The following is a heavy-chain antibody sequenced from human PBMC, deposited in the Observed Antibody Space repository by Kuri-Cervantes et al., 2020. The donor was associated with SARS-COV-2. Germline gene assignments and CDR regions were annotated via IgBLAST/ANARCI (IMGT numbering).Heavy chain of an antibody. Sequence: GESLKISCAASGFTFSSYSMNWVRQAPGKGLEWVSYISSSSSTIYYADSVKGRFTISRDNAKNSLYLQMNSLRAEDTAVYYCARELAAAPGGFDYWGQGTLVTVSS. J-gene: IGHJ4*02. V-gene: IGHV3-48*04. CDR1: GFTFSSYS. D-gene: IGHD2-15*01. CDR2: ISSSSSTI. CDR3: ARELAAAPGGFDY.